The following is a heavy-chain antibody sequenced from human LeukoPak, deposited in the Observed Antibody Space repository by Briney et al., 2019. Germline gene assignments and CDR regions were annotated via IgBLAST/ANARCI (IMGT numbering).Heavy chain of an antibody. CDR3: ARGTPLGD. CDR1: GFTLSSYN. D-gene: IGHD2-15*01. CDR2: ISSGGNYI. Sequence: PWGALRLSCAASGFTLSSYNMNWGRQAPGKGLEWVSSISSGGNYIYYADSVKGRLTISRDNAKNSLYLQMNSLRVEDTAVYYCARGTPLGDWGQGTLVTVSS. V-gene: IGHV3-21*01. J-gene: IGHJ4*02.